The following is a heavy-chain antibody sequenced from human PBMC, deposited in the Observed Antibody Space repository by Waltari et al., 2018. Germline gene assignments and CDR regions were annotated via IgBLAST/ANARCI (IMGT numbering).Heavy chain of an antibody. Sequence: EVQLVESGGGLVQPGGSLRLSCAGAGYTISSYSMTWVRQAPGKGLELLSYIGSSSGSMYYADSLKGRFTISRDNAKNSLFLEMNSLRAADTAVYYCVRDHRWAFDIWGQGTMVTVSS. CDR3: VRDHRWAFDI. J-gene: IGHJ3*02. D-gene: IGHD3-16*02. CDR1: GYTISSYS. V-gene: IGHV3-48*01. CDR2: IGSSSGSM.